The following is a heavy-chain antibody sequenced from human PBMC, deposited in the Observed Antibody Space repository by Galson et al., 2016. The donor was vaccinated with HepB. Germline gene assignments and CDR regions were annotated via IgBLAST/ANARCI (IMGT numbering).Heavy chain of an antibody. J-gene: IGHJ4*02. D-gene: IGHD1-14*01. V-gene: IGHV5-51*01. CDR3: ARHAEIAWDEPHFDY. CDR1: GYSFTSYW. CDR2: IYPGDSDT. Sequence: QSGAEVTKPGESLKISCKGSGYSFTSYWIGWVRQMPGKGLEWMGIIYPGDSDTRYSPSFQGQGTISADKSISTAYLQWSSLKASDTAMYYCARHAEIAWDEPHFDYWGQGTLVTVSS.